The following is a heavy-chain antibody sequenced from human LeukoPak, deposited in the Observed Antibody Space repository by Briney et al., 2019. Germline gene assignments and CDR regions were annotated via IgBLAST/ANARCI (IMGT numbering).Heavy chain of an antibody. J-gene: IGHJ4*02. CDR1: GDSISSGGYY. Sequence: SQTLSLTCTVSGDSISSGGYYWNWIRQPPGKGLEWLGYIYYTGPTYYNPSLRGRLAISVDTSRNQFSLKLSSVTAADTAVYYCARDSGGYGDYDYWGQGNLVTVSS. V-gene: IGHV4-31*03. CDR2: IYYTGPT. D-gene: IGHD4-17*01. CDR3: ARDSGGYGDYDY.